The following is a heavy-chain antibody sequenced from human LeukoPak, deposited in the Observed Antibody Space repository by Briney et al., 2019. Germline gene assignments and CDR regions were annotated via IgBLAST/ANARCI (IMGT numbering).Heavy chain of an antibody. J-gene: IGHJ3*01. Sequence: SETLSLTCAVSGGSINNNKWWSWVRQPPGKGLEWIGEVYRSGDTNYNPSLESRVTITVDKSKDHVSLRLNSVTAADTAVYYCARGRAFDVWGQGTMVTVSS. CDR3: ARGRAFDV. V-gene: IGHV4-4*02. CDR1: GGSINNNKW. CDR2: VYRSGDT.